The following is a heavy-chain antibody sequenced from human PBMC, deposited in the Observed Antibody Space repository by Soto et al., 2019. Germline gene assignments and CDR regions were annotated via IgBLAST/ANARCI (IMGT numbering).Heavy chain of an antibody. CDR2: ISSSSSYI. D-gene: IGHD2-21*02. V-gene: IGHV3-21*01. CDR1: GFTFSSYS. CDR3: ARGTGYGGNSDDWFDP. J-gene: IGHJ5*02. Sequence: GGSLRLSCAASGFTFSSYSMNWVRQAPGKGLEWVSSISSSSSYIYYADSVKGRFTISRDNAKNSLYLQMNSLRAEDTAVYYCARGTGYGGNSDDWFDPWGQGTLVTVSS.